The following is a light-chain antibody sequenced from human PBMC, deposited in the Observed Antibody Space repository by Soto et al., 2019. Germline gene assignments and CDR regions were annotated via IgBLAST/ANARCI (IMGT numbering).Light chain of an antibody. V-gene: IGLV2-8*01. CDR2: EVS. CDR3: SSYAGSNNFVV. J-gene: IGLJ2*01. Sequence: QSVLTQPPSASGSPGQSVTISCTGTSSDVGSYNYVSWYQQHPGKAPKLMIYEVSKRPSGVPDRFSGSKSGNTASLTVSGPQAEDEADYYCSSYAGSNNFVVFGGGTKVTVL. CDR1: SSDVGSYNY.